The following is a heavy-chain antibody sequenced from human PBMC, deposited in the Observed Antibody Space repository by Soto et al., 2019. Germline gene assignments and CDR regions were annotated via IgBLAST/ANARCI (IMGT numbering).Heavy chain of an antibody. Sequence: PSETLSLTCTVSGGSISSSNYYWGWIRQPPGKGMEWIGTIYYSGSTYYNPSLKSRVTISVDTSKNQFSLNLTSVTAAGTAVYYCARLVVVASSSSLYPGFFDFWGQGTLVTVSS. CDR1: GGSISSSNYY. CDR3: ARLVVVASSSSLYPGFFDF. V-gene: IGHV4-39*01. D-gene: IGHD2-15*01. CDR2: IYYSGST. J-gene: IGHJ4*02.